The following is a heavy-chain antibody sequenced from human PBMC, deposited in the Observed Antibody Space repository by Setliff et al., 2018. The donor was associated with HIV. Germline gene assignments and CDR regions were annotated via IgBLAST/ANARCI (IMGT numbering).Heavy chain of an antibody. J-gene: IGHJ5*02. D-gene: IGHD3-10*01. V-gene: IGHV4-38-2*02. Sequence: SETLSLTCTVSGYSINNGLYWAWIRQPPGKGLEWIGSINHSGDTYYTPSLTSRVTVSVDTSNNQFSLNLSSVTAADTAVYYCARGGTVTMVRGRNWFDPWGQGTLVTVSS. CDR1: GYSINNGLY. CDR2: INHSGDT. CDR3: ARGGTVTMVRGRNWFDP.